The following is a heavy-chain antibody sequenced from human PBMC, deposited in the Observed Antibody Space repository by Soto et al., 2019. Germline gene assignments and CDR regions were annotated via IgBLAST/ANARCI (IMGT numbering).Heavy chain of an antibody. CDR3: TRMRFGMDV. CDR1: GFTFSNSW. J-gene: IGHJ6*04. Sequence: EVQLVESGGGLVQPGESLRLSCAASGFTFSNSWMSWVRQAPGKGLEWVANIKEDGSEKDYVDPVKGRFTITRDNAKTSSSVQMTNPRAEDTAVYFCTRMRFGMDVWGKGTTVTVSS. CDR2: IKEDGSEK. V-gene: IGHV3-7*03.